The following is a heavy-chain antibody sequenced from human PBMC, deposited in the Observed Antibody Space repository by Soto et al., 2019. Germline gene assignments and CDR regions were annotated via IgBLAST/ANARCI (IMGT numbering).Heavy chain of an antibody. CDR3: AKGRQPLLYYYGLDV. J-gene: IGHJ6*02. Sequence: EVQLLESGGGLVQPGGSLRVSCAASGFTFSTYAMNWVRQAPGKGLEWVAAVGANGFSTYYADSVKGRFTISRDNAKSTLYLQMSSLRAEDTAMYYCAKGRQPLLYYYGLDVWGLGTTVTVSS. D-gene: IGHD1-26*01. CDR2: VGANGFST. V-gene: IGHV3-23*01. CDR1: GFTFSTYA.